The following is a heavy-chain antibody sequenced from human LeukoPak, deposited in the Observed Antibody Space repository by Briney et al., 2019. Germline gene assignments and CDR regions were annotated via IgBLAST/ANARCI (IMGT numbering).Heavy chain of an antibody. V-gene: IGHV4-59*01. J-gene: IGHJ5*02. D-gene: IGHD3-9*01. CDR2: IYYSGST. Sequence: SETLSLXCTVSGGSISSYYWSWIRQPPGKALEWIGYIYYSGSTNYNPPLKSRVTISVDTSKNQFSLKLSSVTAADTAVYYCARDLNFDTNWFDPWGQGTLVTVSS. CDR1: GGSISSYY. CDR3: ARDLNFDTNWFDP.